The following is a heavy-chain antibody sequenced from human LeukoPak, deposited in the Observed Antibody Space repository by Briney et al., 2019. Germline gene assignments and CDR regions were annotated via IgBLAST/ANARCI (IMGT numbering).Heavy chain of an antibody. J-gene: IGHJ5*02. CDR2: ISFDGSDA. Sequence: PGGSLRLSCAASGFTFSSYSMNRVRQAPGKGLEWVSCISFDGSDATYADSVKGRFTISRDNAKNTLHLQMDSLTVEDTAVYYCAVSNWMDPWGQGTLVTVSS. CDR1: GFTFSSYS. CDR3: AVSNWMDP. V-gene: IGHV3-74*01.